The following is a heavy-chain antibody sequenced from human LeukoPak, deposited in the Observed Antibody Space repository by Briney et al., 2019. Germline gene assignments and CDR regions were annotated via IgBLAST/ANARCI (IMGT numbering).Heavy chain of an antibody. J-gene: IGHJ4*02. D-gene: IGHD6-19*01. CDR3: ARAVGPKQWLVSGFDY. CDR1: GHTFTSYG. Sequence: GASVKVSCKASGHTFTSYGISWVRQAPGQGLEWMGWISAYNGNTNYAQKLQGRVTMTTDTSTSTAYMELRTLRSDDTAVYYCARAVGPKQWLVSGFDYWGQGTLVTVSS. CDR2: ISAYNGNT. V-gene: IGHV1-18*01.